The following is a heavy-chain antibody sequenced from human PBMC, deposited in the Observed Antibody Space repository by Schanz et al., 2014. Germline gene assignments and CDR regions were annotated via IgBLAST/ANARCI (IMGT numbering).Heavy chain of an antibody. V-gene: IGHV1-18*01. J-gene: IGHJ4*02. D-gene: IGHD6-19*01. CDR2: ISGSNGNT. CDR3: ARGGYSSGWYDRDIAHFDY. CDR1: GYAFTTYG. Sequence: QVQLVQSGAEVKKPGASVRVSCKVSGYAFTTYGISWVRQAPGQGLEWLGWISGSNGNTNYTQKFQGRVTMTADTSTSTAYMDLRSLRSDDTAVYYCARGGYSSGWYDRDIAHFDYWGQGTLVTVSS.